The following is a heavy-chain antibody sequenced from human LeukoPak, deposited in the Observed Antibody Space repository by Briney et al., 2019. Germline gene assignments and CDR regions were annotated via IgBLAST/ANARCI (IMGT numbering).Heavy chain of an antibody. V-gene: IGHV4-59*01. CDR2: IYYSGST. D-gene: IGHD3-3*01. CDR1: GGSISSYY. CDR3: ARGEYVLRLLDV. Sequence: KPSETLSLTCTVSGGSISSYYWSWIRQPPGKGLEWIGYIYYSGSTNYNPSLKSRVTMSVDTSKNQFSLKLSSVTAADTAVYYCARGEYVLRLLDVWGKGTTVTVSS. J-gene: IGHJ6*04.